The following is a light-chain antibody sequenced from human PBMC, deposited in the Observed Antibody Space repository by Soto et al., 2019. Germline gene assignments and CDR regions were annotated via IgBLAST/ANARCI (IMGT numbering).Light chain of an antibody. CDR3: CAYAGSGTVV. V-gene: IGLV2-23*01. CDR1: SNDVGRYNL. Sequence: QSALTQPASVSGSPEQSITISCTGTSNDVGRYNLVSWYQQHPGKAPKVMIYEATKRPSGVSNRFSGSKSGNTASLTISGLQAEDEADYSCCAYAGSGTVVFGGGTPLTVL. J-gene: IGLJ3*02. CDR2: EAT.